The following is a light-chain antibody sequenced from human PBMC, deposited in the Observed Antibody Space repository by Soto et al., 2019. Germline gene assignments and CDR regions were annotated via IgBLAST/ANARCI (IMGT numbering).Light chain of an antibody. V-gene: IGKV1-5*03. CDR2: QAS. Sequence: DIPMTQSPSTLSASVGDRVTITCRASQSISSWLAWYQQKPGKAPNLLIYQASRLESAVPSRFSGSRSGTEFTLTISGLQPDDFATYYCQQYYTYSYTFGQGTKLEIK. CDR1: QSISSW. J-gene: IGKJ2*01. CDR3: QQYYTYSYT.